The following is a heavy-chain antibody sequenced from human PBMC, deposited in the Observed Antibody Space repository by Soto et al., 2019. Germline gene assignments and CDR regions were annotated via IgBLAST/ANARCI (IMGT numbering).Heavy chain of an antibody. Sequence: GGSLRLSCAASGFTFNNYAVNWVRQAPGKGLEWVATISATGGSTYYADTVKGRFTISRDNSKNTLYLQMNGLRVEDTAVYYCAKDRLAGNFDYWGQGTQVTVSS. CDR2: ISATGGST. CDR1: GFTFNNYA. V-gene: IGHV3-23*01. CDR3: AKDRLAGNFDY. J-gene: IGHJ4*02.